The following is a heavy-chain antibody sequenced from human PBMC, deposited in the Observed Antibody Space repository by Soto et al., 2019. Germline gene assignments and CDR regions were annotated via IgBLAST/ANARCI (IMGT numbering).Heavy chain of an antibody. CDR1: GYTFTSYY. CDR3: ARTVRGPGTRAGTSPYCDFNR. CDR2: INPSGGST. J-gene: IGHJ2*01. V-gene: IGHV1-46*01. D-gene: IGHD1-7*01. Sequence: AASVKVSCKASGYTFTSYYMHWVRQAPGQGLEWMGIINPSGGSTSYAQKFQGRVTMTRDTSTRKDYMELSSLRSEDTALYYCARTVRGPGTRAGTSPYCDFNRWGRGSLVTFAS.